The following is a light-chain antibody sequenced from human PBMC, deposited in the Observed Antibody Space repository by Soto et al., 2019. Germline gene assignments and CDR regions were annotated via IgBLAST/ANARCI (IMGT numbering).Light chain of an antibody. J-gene: IGKJ5*01. Sequence: EIVMTQSPVTLSVSPGERATLSCRASQSVSDNLAWYQQKPGQAPRLLFYGASTRATDIPVRFSGSGSGTEFTLTISSLQSEDFAVYYCQQYNNWPLTFGGGTRLEIK. CDR3: QQYNNWPLT. V-gene: IGKV3D-15*01. CDR2: GAS. CDR1: QSVSDN.